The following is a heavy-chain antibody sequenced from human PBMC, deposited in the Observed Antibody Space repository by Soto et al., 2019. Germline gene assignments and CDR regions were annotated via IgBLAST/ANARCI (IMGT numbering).Heavy chain of an antibody. V-gene: IGHV3-74*01. CDR2: ISSDGSTT. CDR3: IRPRYDDSGTPFDY. CDR1: GFTFRSYW. D-gene: IGHD3-22*01. J-gene: IGHJ4*02. Sequence: GGSLRLSCAASGFTFRSYWMHWVRQVPGKGLVWVSRISSDGSTTYYADSVKGRFTISRDNAKNTVYLQMNSLRAEDTVVYYCIRPRYDDSGTPFDYWGQGSLVTVSS.